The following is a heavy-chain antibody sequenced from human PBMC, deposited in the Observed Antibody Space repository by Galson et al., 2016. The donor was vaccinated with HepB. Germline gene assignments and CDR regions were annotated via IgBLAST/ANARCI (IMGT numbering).Heavy chain of an antibody. CDR2: ISYDGTNK. D-gene: IGHD5-18*01. CDR1: GFTFSNFG. CDR3: AKPWGYSFGAQYYYYGMDV. Sequence: SLRLSCAVSGFTFSNFGMHWVRQAPGKGLEWVALISYDGTNKYYADSVKGRFTISRDNSKNTLYLQMNSLRAEDAAVYYCAKPWGYSFGAQYYYYGMDVWGQGTTVTVSS. V-gene: IGHV3-30*18. J-gene: IGHJ6*02.